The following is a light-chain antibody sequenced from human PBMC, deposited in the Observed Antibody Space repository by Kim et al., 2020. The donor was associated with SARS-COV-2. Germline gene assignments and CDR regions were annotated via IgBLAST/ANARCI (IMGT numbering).Light chain of an antibody. CDR2: DVN. CDR3: SSYTNSDTLV. CDR1: SSDVGAYDY. V-gene: IGLV2-14*03. J-gene: IGLJ3*02. Sequence: QSALTPPASVSGSPGQSVAISCTGSSSDVGAYDYVSWYQQHPGKAPKLMIHDVNDRPSGVSNRFSGSKSGNTASLTISGLQAEDEADYYCSSYTNSDTLVFGGGTQLTVL.